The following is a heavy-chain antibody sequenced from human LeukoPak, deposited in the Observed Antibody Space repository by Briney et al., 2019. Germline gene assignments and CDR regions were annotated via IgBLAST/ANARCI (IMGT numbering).Heavy chain of an antibody. V-gene: IGHV4-59*01. J-gene: IGHJ4*02. CDR1: GGSFSGYY. CDR2: IYYSGST. CDR3: ARSTFEVVPAAMGI. Sequence: SETLSLTCTVSGGSFSGYYWSWMRQPPGKGLEWIGYIYYSGSTNYNPSLKSRVTISVDPSKNQFSLKLSSVTAADTAVYYCARSTFEVVPAAMGIWGQGTLVTVSS. D-gene: IGHD2-2*01.